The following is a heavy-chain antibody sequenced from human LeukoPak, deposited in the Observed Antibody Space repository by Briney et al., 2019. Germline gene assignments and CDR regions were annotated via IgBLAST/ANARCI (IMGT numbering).Heavy chain of an antibody. V-gene: IGHV3-33*01. CDR1: GFTFSTCA. D-gene: IGHD3-16*02. J-gene: IGHJ1*01. CDR2: IWFDGSEQ. Sequence: PGRSLRLSCAASGFTFSTCAMQWVRQAPGKGLEWVAVIWFDGSEQYYADSVKGRFIISRDNSKSTSNLQLNSLRAEDTAVYYCAREGDSRWGELSPWGQGTLVTVSS. CDR3: AREGDSRWGELSP.